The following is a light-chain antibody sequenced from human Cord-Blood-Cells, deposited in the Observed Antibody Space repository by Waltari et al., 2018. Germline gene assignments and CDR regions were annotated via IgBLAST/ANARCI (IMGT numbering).Light chain of an antibody. CDR3: CSYAGSYV. V-gene: IGLV2-11*01. CDR2: AVS. Sequence: QSALTQPRTVSGSPGQSVTISCTGTSSDVGGYSYVSWYQQHPGKAPKLMIYAVSNRPSGVPDRFSGSKSGNTASLTISGLQAEDEADYYCCSYAGSYVFGTGTKVTVL. J-gene: IGLJ1*01. CDR1: SSDVGGYSY.